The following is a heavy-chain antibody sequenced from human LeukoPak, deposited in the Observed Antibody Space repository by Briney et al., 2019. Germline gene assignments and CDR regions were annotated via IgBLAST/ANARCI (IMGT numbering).Heavy chain of an antibody. J-gene: IGHJ6*03. V-gene: IGHV3-48*04. CDR1: GFTFSSYS. Sequence: GGSLRLSCVASGFTFSSYSMNWVRQAPGKGLEWVSYISSSSSTIYYADSVKGRFTISRDNAKNSLYLQMNSLRAEDTAVYYCASTYYYYYMDVWGKGTTVTVSS. CDR3: ASTYYYYYMDV. CDR2: ISSSSSTI.